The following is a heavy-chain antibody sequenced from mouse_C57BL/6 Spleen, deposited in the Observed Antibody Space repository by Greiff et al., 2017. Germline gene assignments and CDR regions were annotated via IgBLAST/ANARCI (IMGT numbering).Heavy chain of an antibody. CDR2: ISDGGSYT. Sequence: EVKLVESGGGLVKPGGSLKLSCAASGFTFSSYAMSWVRQTPEKRLEWVATISDGGSYTYYPDNVKGRFTISRDNAKNNQYLQMSHLKSEDSAMYYCARDANWERGYFDYWGQGTTLTVSS. V-gene: IGHV5-4*01. J-gene: IGHJ2*01. D-gene: IGHD4-1*01. CDR1: GFTFSSYA. CDR3: ARDANWERGYFDY.